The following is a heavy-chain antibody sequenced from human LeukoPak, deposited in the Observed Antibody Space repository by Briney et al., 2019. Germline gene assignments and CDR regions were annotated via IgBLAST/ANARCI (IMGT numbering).Heavy chain of an antibody. CDR3: ARAKYYYDSSGYYHDYYYYGMDV. D-gene: IGHD3-22*01. Sequence: SETLSLTCAVYGGSFSGYYWSWIRQPPGKGLEWIGEINHSGSTNYNPSLKSRVTISVDTSKNQFSLKLSSVTAADTAVYYCARAKYYYDSSGYYHDYYYYGMDVWGQGTTVTVSS. CDR2: INHSGST. CDR1: GGSFSGYY. J-gene: IGHJ6*02. V-gene: IGHV4-34*01.